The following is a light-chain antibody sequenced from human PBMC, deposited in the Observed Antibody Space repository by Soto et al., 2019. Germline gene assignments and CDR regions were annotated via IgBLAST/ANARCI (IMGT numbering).Light chain of an antibody. Sequence: DIQLTQSPSLLSASVGDRVTITCRASHDISTYLAWYQQKPGKAPKLMIYEASTLQSGVPSRFSGSGSGTEFTLTISSLQPEDFATYYCQQYKSYPITFGQGTRLEIK. V-gene: IGKV1-9*01. CDR1: HDISTY. CDR3: QQYKSYPIT. CDR2: EAS. J-gene: IGKJ5*01.